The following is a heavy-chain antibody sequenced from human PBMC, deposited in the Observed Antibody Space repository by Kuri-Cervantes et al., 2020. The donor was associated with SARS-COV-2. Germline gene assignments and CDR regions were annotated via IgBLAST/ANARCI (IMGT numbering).Heavy chain of an antibody. D-gene: IGHD3-3*01. V-gene: IGHV3-48*01. J-gene: IGHJ4*02. Sequence: GESLKISCAASGFTFSSYSMNWVRQAPGKGLEWVSYISSSSSTIYYADSVKGRFTISRDNSKNTLYLQMNSLRAEDTAVYYCAKVGYYDFWSGYSSYYFDYWGQGTLVTVSS. CDR3: AKVGYYDFWSGYSSYYFDY. CDR1: GFTFSSYS. CDR2: ISSSSSTI.